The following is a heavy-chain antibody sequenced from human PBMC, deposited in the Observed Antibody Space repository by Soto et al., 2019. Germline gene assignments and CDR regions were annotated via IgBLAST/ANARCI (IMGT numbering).Heavy chain of an antibody. Sequence: SETLSLTFAVYGGSFSGYYWSWIRQPPGKGLEWIGEINHSGSTNYNPSLKSRVTISVDTSKNQFSLKLSSVTAADTAVYYCARVGKQLVSIRGWFEPWGPAPLVTVS. CDR1: GGSFSGYY. D-gene: IGHD6-6*01. CDR2: INHSGST. CDR3: ARVGKQLVSIRGWFEP. V-gene: IGHV4-34*01. J-gene: IGHJ5*02.